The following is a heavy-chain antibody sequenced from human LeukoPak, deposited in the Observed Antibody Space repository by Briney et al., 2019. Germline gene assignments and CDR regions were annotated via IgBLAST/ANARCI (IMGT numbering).Heavy chain of an antibody. D-gene: IGHD1-26*01. V-gene: IGHV4-34*01. Sequence: SETLSLTCAVYGGSFSGYYWSWIRQPPGKGLEWIGEINHSGSTNYNPSLKSRVTISVDTSKNQFSLKLSSVTAADTAVYYCARLPIWESRGDYWGQGTLVTVSS. CDR1: GGSFSGYY. CDR3: ARLPIWESRGDY. J-gene: IGHJ4*02. CDR2: INHSGST.